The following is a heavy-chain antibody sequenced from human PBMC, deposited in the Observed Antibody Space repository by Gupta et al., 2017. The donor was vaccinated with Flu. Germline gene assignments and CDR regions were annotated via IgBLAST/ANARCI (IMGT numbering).Heavy chain of an antibody. V-gene: IGHV3-30*03. Sequence: QVQVVESGGGVVQPGRSLRLSCAASGFAFSSYDMQWVRQAPGKGLEWVAFISSDGSVKYFQDSVTGRFPISRDNSKNALYLQMNSLRVEDTAVYYCARDLIRGQGTLVTVSS. CDR2: ISSDGSVK. CDR3: ARDLI. J-gene: IGHJ4*02. CDR1: GFAFSSYD.